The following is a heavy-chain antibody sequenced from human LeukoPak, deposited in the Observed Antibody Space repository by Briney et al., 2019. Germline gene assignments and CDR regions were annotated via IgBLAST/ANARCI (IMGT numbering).Heavy chain of an antibody. V-gene: IGHV1-2*02. Sequence: ASVKVSCKASGYIFNGYFMHWGRQAPGQGPEWMGCINPISGATKYAPKFQGRVTVSRDTSISTAYMELSRLTSDDSAVYYCARDPAADEVGLDYWGQGTLVTVSS. CDR1: GYIFNGYF. CDR2: INPISGAT. CDR3: ARDPAADEVGLDY. D-gene: IGHD6-13*01. J-gene: IGHJ4*02.